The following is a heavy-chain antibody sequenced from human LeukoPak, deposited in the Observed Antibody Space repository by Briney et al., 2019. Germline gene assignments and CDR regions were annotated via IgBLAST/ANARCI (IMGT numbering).Heavy chain of an antibody. D-gene: IGHD6-13*01. CDR2: SAPDGSEP. CDR3: SSAGAPAGPRWYRYL. V-gene: IGHV3-7*01. CDR1: GFTFRRW. Sequence: SGGSLRLSCAAPGFTFRRWINWVRQAPGKGLEGVANSAPDGSEPNYADSVKGRFTISGDNAKNSLYLQMRSLRVEDTAVYYGSSAGAPAGPRWYRYLWGRGTLVTVSS. J-gene: IGHJ2*01.